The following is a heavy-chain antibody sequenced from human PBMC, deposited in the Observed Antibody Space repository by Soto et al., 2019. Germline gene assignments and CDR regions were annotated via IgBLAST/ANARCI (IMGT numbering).Heavy chain of an antibody. V-gene: IGHV3-23*01. CDR1: RFTFSSYA. CDR3: AKDRVLAVATFDY. CDR2: ISGSGGIT. Sequence: GSLRLSFAASRFTFSSYAISWVLPTPGKGLEWVSAISGSGGITYYADSVKGRFTISRDNSKNTLYLQMNSLRAEDTAVYYCAKDRVLAVATFDYWGQGTLVTSPQ. D-gene: IGHD6-19*01. J-gene: IGHJ4*02.